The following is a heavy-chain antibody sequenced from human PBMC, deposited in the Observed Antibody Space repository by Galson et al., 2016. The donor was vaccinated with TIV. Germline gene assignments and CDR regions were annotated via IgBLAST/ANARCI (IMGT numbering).Heavy chain of an antibody. CDR1: GFTFDDYP. CDR2: INWKGNSV. Sequence: SLRLSCAASGFTFDDYPMHWVRQAPGKGLEWVSVINWKGNSVNYADSVRGRFTISRDNAKNSLYLQMNSLTPEDTALYYCAKNSRPEASMDYYYYHGMDVWGRGTTVIVSS. D-gene: IGHD2/OR15-2a*01. J-gene: IGHJ6*02. V-gene: IGHV3-9*01. CDR3: AKNSRPEASMDYYYYHGMDV.